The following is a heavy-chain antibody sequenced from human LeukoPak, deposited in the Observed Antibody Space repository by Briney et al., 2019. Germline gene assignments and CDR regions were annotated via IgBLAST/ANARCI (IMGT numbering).Heavy chain of an antibody. V-gene: IGHV1-2*06. D-gene: IGHD3-22*01. J-gene: IGHJ3*02. CDR1: GYTFTGYY. CDR3: AGEDNSSGYRPFDI. Sequence: ASVEVSCKASGYTFTGYYIHWVRQAPGQGLEWMGRINPNNGSTNYAQKFQGRVTMTRDMSMSTAYMELSRLRSVDTAVYYCAGEDNSSGYRPFDIWGQGTMVTVPS. CDR2: INPNNGST.